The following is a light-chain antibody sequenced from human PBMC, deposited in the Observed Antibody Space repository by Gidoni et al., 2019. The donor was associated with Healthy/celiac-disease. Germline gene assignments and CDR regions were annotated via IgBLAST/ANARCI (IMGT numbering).Light chain of an antibody. Sequence: LLTPSPGTLSLSPGERATLSCRASQSVSSSYLAWYQQKPGQAPRLLIYGASSRATGIPDRFSGSGSGTDFTLTISRLEPEDFAVYYCQQYGSSPPFAFGPGTKVDIK. J-gene: IGKJ3*01. CDR3: QQYGSSPPFA. CDR2: GAS. CDR1: QSVSSSY. V-gene: IGKV3-20*01.